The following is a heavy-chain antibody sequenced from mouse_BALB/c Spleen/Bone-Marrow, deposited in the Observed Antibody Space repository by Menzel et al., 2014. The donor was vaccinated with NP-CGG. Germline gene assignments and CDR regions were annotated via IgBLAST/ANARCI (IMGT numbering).Heavy chain of an antibody. Sequence: QVQLQQSGAELVRPGSSVKISCKASGYAFSSYWLNWVKQRPGQGLEWIGQIYPGDGSTKYNEKFKGKATLTVDTSSSTAYVDLNSLSSEDSAVYYCALRLTYFVCWGQDTALTVSS. CDR1: GYAFSSYW. V-gene: IGHV1-80*01. J-gene: IGHJ2*01. CDR3: ALRLTYFVC. CDR2: IYPGDGST.